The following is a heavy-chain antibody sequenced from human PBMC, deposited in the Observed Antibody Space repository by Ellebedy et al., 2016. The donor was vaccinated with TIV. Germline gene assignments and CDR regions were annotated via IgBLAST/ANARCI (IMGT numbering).Heavy chain of an antibody. Sequence: ASVKVSCKASGYTFTGYYMHWVRQAPGQGLEWMGWINPNSGGTNYAQKFQGRVTMTRDTSISTAYMELSRLRSDDTAVYYCARDLGYSSSRSSGGVWGQGTTVTVSS. CDR2: INPNSGGT. J-gene: IGHJ6*02. CDR3: ARDLGYSSSRSSGGV. CDR1: GYTFTGYY. V-gene: IGHV1-2*02. D-gene: IGHD6-13*01.